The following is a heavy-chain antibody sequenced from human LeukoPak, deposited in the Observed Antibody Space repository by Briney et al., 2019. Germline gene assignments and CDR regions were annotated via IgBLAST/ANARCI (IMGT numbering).Heavy chain of an antibody. CDR1: GITFSNSA. CDR2: ITKNGDQT. Sequence: GGSLRLSFVPSGITFSNSALNWVRQAPGKGLEWVATITKNGDQTYYADSVKGLFTISRDTFRDTLYLQMNSLRAEDTAVYHCVKSAGKDGYRDVFDIWGQGTVVTVSS. J-gene: IGHJ3*02. V-gene: IGHV3-23*01. D-gene: IGHD5-24*01. CDR3: VKSAGKDGYRDVFDI.